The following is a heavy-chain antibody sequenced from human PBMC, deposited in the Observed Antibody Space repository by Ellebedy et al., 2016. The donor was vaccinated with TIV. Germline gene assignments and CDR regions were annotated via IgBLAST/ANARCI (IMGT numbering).Heavy chain of an antibody. Sequence: SETLSLTCTVYGGSFSGYYWNWIRQPPGKGLEWIGEINHSGSTNYNPSLKSRVTISVDTSKNQFSLTLDSVTAADTAVYYCASRTYYYGSGHYWGQGTLVTVSS. CDR3: ASRTYYYGSGHY. V-gene: IGHV4-34*01. CDR1: GGSFSGYY. CDR2: INHSGST. D-gene: IGHD3-10*01. J-gene: IGHJ4*02.